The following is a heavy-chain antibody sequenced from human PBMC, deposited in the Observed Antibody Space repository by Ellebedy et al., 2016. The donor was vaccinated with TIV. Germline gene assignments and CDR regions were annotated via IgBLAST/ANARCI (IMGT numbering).Heavy chain of an antibody. J-gene: IGHJ4*02. D-gene: IGHD6-19*01. V-gene: IGHV4-59*08. CDR1: DGSISTYY. CDR3: ARRDISVADPFDT. CDR2: VHYSGST. Sequence: SETLSLTCTVSDGSISTYYWSWIRQPPGKGLEWIGHVHYSGSTNYNPSLDGRATLSVSTSRNEVSLRLSPVTAADTAVYYCARRDISVADPFDTWGQGSLVTVSS.